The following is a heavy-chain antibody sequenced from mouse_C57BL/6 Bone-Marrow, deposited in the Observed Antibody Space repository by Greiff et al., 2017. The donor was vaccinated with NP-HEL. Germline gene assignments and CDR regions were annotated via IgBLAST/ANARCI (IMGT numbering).Heavy chain of an antibody. Sequence: QVQLQQSGPELVKPGASVKISCKASGYAFSSSWMNWVKQRPGKGLEWIGRIYPGDGDTNYNGKFKGKATLTADKSSSTAYMQLSSLTSEDSAVYFCAREGAITTVVPFFEYWGKGTTLTVSS. J-gene: IGHJ2*01. V-gene: IGHV1-82*01. CDR1: GYAFSSSW. D-gene: IGHD1-1*01. CDR3: AREGAITTVVPFFEY. CDR2: IYPGDGDT.